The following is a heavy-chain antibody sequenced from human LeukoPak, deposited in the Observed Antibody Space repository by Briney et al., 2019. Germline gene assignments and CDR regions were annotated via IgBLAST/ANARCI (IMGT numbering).Heavy chain of an antibody. CDR2: IIPIFCTE. V-gene: IGHV1-69*13. D-gene: IGHD2-8*01. CDR3: ARNRLSLNGGYFDY. J-gene: IGHJ4*02. Sequence: SVNVSRKACGGTFRSYALSWVRQPTGKRLEWMGGIIPIFCTEIYAQKLQGGLKNTADESTSTAYMELSILRSEDTAVYYCARNRLSLNGGYFDYWGQGTLVTVSS. CDR1: GGTFRSYA.